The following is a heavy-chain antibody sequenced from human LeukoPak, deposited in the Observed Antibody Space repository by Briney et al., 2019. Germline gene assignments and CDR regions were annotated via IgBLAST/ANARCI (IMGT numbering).Heavy chain of an antibody. J-gene: IGHJ4*02. Sequence: GESLKISCKGSGYSFTSYWIGWVRQMPGKGQEWVGIIYAGDSDTTYSPSFQGQVTISDDKSISTAYLLWSSLKASDTAMYYCARHVGSSSSGVDYWGQGTLVTVSS. D-gene: IGHD6-6*01. V-gene: IGHV5-51*01. CDR3: ARHVGSSSSGVDY. CDR1: GYSFTSYW. CDR2: IYAGDSDT.